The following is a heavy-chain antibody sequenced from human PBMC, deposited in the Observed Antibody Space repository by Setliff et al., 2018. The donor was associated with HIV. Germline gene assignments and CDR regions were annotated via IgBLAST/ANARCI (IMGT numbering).Heavy chain of an antibody. CDR1: GGSISSSSYY. J-gene: IGHJ3*02. Sequence: PSETLSLTCTVSGGSISSSSYYWGWIRQPPGKGREWIGSIFYSGSANYNPSLRSPVAISVDTSKNQFSLKLTSVTAADTAVYYCARVGLGGYSYVGAFDIWGQGTMVTVSS. D-gene: IGHD5-18*01. V-gene: IGHV4-39*01. CDR3: ARVGLGGYSYVGAFDI. CDR2: IFYSGSA.